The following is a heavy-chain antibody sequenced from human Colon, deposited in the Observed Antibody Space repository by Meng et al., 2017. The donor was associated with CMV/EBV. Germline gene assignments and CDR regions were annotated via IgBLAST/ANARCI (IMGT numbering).Heavy chain of an antibody. CDR3: ATDPSTVTTNY. CDR1: GFTFSNAW. V-gene: IGHV3-15*01. Sequence: GESLKISCAASGFTFSNAWMSWVRQAPGKGLEWVGRIKSKTDGGTTDYAAPVKGRFTISRDDSKNTPYLQMNSLRPEDMGVYYCATDPSTVTTNYWGQGTLVTVSS. CDR2: IKSKTDGGTT. D-gene: IGHD4-17*01. J-gene: IGHJ4*02.